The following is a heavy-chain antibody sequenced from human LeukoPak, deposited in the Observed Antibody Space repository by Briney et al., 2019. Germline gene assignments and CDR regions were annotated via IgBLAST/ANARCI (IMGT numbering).Heavy chain of an antibody. CDR2: IYSGGST. V-gene: IGHV3-53*01. CDR1: GFTVSSNY. Sequence: GGSLRLSCAASGFTVSSNYMSWVRQAPGKGLEWVSVIYSGGSTYYADSVKGRFTISRDNSKNTLYLQMNSLRAEDTAVYYCARSSSGYGSGAGLRFDYWGQGTLVTVSS. D-gene: IGHD5-12*01. J-gene: IGHJ4*02. CDR3: ARSSSGYGSGAGLRFDY.